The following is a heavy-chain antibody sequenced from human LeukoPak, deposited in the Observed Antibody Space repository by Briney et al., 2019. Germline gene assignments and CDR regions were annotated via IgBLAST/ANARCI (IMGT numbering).Heavy chain of an antibody. D-gene: IGHD3-10*02. CDR1: GFTFSSYE. J-gene: IGHJ6*04. V-gene: IGHV3-48*03. Sequence: GGSLRLSCAASGFTFSSYEMSWVRQAPGKGLEWVSYISSSGSTIYYADSVKGRFTISRDNAKNSLYLQMNSLRAEDTAVYYCAELGITMIGGVWGKGTTVTISS. CDR3: AELGITMIGGV. CDR2: ISSSGSTI.